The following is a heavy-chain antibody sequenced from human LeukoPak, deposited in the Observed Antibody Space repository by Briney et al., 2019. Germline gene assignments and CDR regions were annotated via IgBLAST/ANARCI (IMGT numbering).Heavy chain of an antibody. CDR1: GFTVSSNY. Sequence: GGSLRLSCAASGFTVSSNYMSWVRQAPGKGLEWVSVIYSGGSTYYADSVKGRFTISRHNSKNTLYLQMNSLSAEDTAVYYCAKDFDYDFWSGYYTWGDYWGQGTLVTVSP. CDR3: AKDFDYDFWSGYYTWGDY. D-gene: IGHD3-3*01. CDR2: IYSGGST. J-gene: IGHJ4*02. V-gene: IGHV3-53*04.